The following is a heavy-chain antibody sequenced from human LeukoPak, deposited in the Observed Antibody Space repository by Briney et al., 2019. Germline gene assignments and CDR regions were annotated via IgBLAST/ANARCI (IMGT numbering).Heavy chain of an antibody. CDR3: VRQTYYETGTKPQRGFDY. CDR1: GGSISNYY. V-gene: IGHV4-59*08. Sequence: PSETLSVTCTVSGGSISNYYWIWIRQPPGKGLEYIGYIYYTGNTNYNPSLKSRVTISVDTSKNQFSLKLTSVTAADTAVYYCVRQTYYETGTKPQRGFDYWGQGSLVTVSS. CDR2: IYYTGNT. D-gene: IGHD3-22*01. J-gene: IGHJ4*02.